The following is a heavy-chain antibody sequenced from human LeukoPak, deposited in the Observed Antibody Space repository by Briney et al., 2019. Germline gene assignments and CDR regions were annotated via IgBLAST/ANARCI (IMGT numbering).Heavy chain of an antibody. Sequence: SETLSLTCTVSGGSISSYYWSWIRQPAGKGLEWIGRIYTSGSTNYNPSLKSRVTMSVDTSKNQFSLKLSSVTAADTAVYCCARATSVVPAAALYYYYYMDVWGKGTTVTVSS. D-gene: IGHD2-2*01. V-gene: IGHV4-4*07. CDR3: ARATSVVPAAALYYYYYMDV. CDR1: GGSISSYY. J-gene: IGHJ6*03. CDR2: IYTSGST.